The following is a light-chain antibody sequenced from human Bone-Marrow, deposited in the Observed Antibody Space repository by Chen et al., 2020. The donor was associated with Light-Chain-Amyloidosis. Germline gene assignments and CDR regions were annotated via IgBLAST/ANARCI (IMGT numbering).Light chain of an antibody. V-gene: IGLV3-21*02. Sequence: SYVLTQPSSVSVAPGQTATIACGGNNIGSTRVHWYQQTPGQAPLLAVYDESDRPSWIPGRLSGSNSGNTATLTISRGEAGDEADYYCQVWDRSSDRPVFGGGTKLTVL. CDR3: QVWDRSSDRPV. J-gene: IGLJ3*02. CDR2: DES. CDR1: NIGSTR.